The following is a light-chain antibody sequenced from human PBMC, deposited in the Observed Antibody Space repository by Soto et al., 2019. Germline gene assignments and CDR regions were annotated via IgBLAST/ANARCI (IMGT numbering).Light chain of an antibody. V-gene: IGLV2-14*01. CDR2: EVT. Sequence: QSALTQPASVSGSPGQSITISCTGTSSDIDNYNYVSWYQQHPGKAPKLMLYEVTNRPSGVSNLFSGSKSGNTASLTISGFQAEDEADYHCSSYTGTDTVVFGGGTKLTVL. J-gene: IGLJ2*01. CDR3: SSYTGTDTVV. CDR1: SSDIDNYNY.